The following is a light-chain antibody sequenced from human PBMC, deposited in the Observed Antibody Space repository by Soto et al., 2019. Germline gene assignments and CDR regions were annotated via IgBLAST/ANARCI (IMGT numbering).Light chain of an antibody. J-gene: IGKJ1*01. V-gene: IGKV3-15*01. Sequence: DIVVTQSPATLSASPGERVTLSCRASQFVSSRLAWYQRRPGQVPRLLIYDTSTRAPGISARFSGSGSGTEFTLTLSSLQSEDFAVYYCQEYMQGPPGMFGPGTTVDIK. CDR3: QEYMQGPPGM. CDR1: QFVSSR. CDR2: DTS.